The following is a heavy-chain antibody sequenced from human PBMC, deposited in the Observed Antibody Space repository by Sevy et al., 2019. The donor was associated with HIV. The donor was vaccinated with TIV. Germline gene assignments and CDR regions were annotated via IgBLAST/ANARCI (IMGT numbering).Heavy chain of an antibody. CDR1: GFTFDDYG. Sequence: GGSLRLSCAASGFTFDDYGMSWVRQAPGKGLEWVSGINWNGGSTGYADSVKGRFTISRNNAKNSPYLQMNSLRAEDTALYYCARDPPAYYYDRSGYYPYYFDYWGQGTLVTVSS. D-gene: IGHD3-22*01. J-gene: IGHJ4*02. CDR2: INWNGGST. V-gene: IGHV3-20*04. CDR3: ARDPPAYYYDRSGYYPYYFDY.